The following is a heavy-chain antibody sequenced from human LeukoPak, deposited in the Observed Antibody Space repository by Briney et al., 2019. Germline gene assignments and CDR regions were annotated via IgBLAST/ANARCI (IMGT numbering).Heavy chain of an antibody. D-gene: IGHD1-26*01. CDR2: IYHTGST. V-gene: IGHV4-59*11. CDR1: GASISSHY. J-gene: IGHJ5*01. CDR3: ARGGRWDKFDS. Sequence: SETLSLTRTVSGASISSHYWSWIRQPPGKGLEWIGYIYHTGSTDYSPSLKGRLTISQDTSKNQISLSLTSVTTADTAMYYCARGGRWDKFDSWGQGILVSVSS.